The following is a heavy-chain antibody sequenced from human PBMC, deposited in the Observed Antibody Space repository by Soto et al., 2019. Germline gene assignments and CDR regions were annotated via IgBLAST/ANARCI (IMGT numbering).Heavy chain of an antibody. D-gene: IGHD3-22*01. Sequence: QVQLVESGGGVVQPGGSLRLSCAASGFTFSTYGMHWVRQAPGKGLEWVAVLSCDGNNEYYADSVKGRFTISRDNSKNTLYLHMGTLRVADTAVYYCAKGVSQFYYDSSGYHIDYWGQGTLVPVSS. J-gene: IGHJ4*02. CDR2: LSCDGNNE. CDR1: GFTFSTYG. V-gene: IGHV3-30*18. CDR3: AKGVSQFYYDSSGYHIDY.